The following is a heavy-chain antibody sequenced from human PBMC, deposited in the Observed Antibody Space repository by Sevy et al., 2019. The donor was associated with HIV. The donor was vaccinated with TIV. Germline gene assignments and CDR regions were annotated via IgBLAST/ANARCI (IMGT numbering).Heavy chain of an antibody. Sequence: GGSLRLSCAASGFTFSHYAMHWIRQAPGKGLEWVAAISFDGVSRNYADSVRGRFTISRDDSKNTVYLHMRGLRSEDTAVYFCAKDHAVTTEWVVFDSWGQGTLVTVSS. V-gene: IGHV3-30*18. CDR3: AKDHAVTTEWVVFDS. D-gene: IGHD4-17*01. J-gene: IGHJ4*02. CDR1: GFTFSHYA. CDR2: ISFDGVSR.